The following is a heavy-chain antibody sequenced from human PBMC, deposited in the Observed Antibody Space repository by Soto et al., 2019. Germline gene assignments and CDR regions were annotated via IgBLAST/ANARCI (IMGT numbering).Heavy chain of an antibody. CDR3: AKGVGWSGYYTGFDY. D-gene: IGHD3-3*01. J-gene: IGHJ4*02. V-gene: IGHV3-9*01. CDR2: ISWNSGSI. Sequence: HPGGSLRLSCAASGFTFDDYAMHWVRQAPGKGLEWVSGISWNSGSIGYADSVKGRSTISRDNAKNSLYLQMNSLRAEDTALYYCAKGVGWSGYYTGFDYWGQGTLVTVSS. CDR1: GFTFDDYA.